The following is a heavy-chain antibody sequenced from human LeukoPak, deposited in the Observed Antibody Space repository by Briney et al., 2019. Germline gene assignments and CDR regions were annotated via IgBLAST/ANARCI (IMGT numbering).Heavy chain of an antibody. J-gene: IGHJ4*02. D-gene: IGHD2-8*01. V-gene: IGHV1-2*02. CDR3: ARDLQSRSARLLVYAMAY. CDR2: INPNSGGT. Sequence: VASMRVSCKASGYTFTDNYIHWVRQAPGQGLEWMGWINPNSGGTNYAQKFQGRFTMTRDTSISTAYMEMSRLRSDDTAIYYCARDLQSRSARLLVYAMAYWGQGTLVTVSS. CDR1: GYTFTDNY.